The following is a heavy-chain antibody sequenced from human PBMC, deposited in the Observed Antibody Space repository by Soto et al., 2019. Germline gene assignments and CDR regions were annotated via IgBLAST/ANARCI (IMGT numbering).Heavy chain of an antibody. Sequence: HPGGSLRLSCAASGFTFSDHYMDWVRQAPGKGLEWVGRTRNKANSYTTEYAASVKGRFTISRDDSKNSLYLQMNSLKTEDTAVYYCARVGGWPTAYWGQGTLVTVSS. CDR2: TRNKANSYTT. CDR3: ARVGGWPTAY. J-gene: IGHJ4*02. D-gene: IGHD3-16*01. V-gene: IGHV3-72*01. CDR1: GFTFSDHY.